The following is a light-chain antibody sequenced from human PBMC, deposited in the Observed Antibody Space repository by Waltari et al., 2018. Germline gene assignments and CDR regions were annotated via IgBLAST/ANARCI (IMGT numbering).Light chain of an antibody. CDR2: HAS. J-gene: IGKJ4*01. Sequence: DVQMTQSPSTLSASAGDGVTITCRASQSISTWLAWYQQKPGKAPKLLICHASSLESGVPSRFSGSGSGTEFTLTISSLQPDDFATYYCQQYSSYSLTFGGGTKVEIK. CDR1: QSISTW. CDR3: QQYSSYSLT. V-gene: IGKV1-5*01.